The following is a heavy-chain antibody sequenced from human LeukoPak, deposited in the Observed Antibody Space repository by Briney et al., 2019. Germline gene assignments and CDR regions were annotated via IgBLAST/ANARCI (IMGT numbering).Heavy chain of an antibody. D-gene: IGHD3-22*01. J-gene: IGHJ3*02. CDR3: ARDYDSSGYYPDAFDI. CDR2: IYYSGST. Sequence: SETLSLTCTVSGGSISSYYWSWIRQPPGKGLEWIGYIYYSGSTNYNPSLKSRVTISVDTSKNQFSLKLSSVTAADTAVYYCARDYDSSGYYPDAFDIWGQGTMVTVSS. V-gene: IGHV4-59*01. CDR1: GGSISSYY.